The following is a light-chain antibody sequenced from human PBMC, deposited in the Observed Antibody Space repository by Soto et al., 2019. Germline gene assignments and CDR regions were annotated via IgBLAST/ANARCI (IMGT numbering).Light chain of an antibody. CDR1: QNVLSN. V-gene: IGKV3-15*01. J-gene: IGKJ5*01. CDR3: QQYNNWPIT. CDR2: GAS. Sequence: EIMMTPSPATPSVSPGERATLSCRASQNVLSNLAWYQQKPGQAPRLLIYGASTRATGIPARFSGSGSGAEFTLSISSLQSEDFAVYYCQQYNNWPITFGQGTRLEIK.